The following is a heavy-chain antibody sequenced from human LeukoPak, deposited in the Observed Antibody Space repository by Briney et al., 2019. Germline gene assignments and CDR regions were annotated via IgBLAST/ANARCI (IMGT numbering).Heavy chain of an antibody. CDR1: GFTFSSYW. D-gene: IGHD3-22*01. CDR3: ARPSYYYDSSGYYY. J-gene: IGHJ4*02. V-gene: IGHV3-7*01. Sequence: PGGSLRLSCAASGFTFSSYWMSWVRQAPGKGLEWVANIKQDGSEKYYVDSVKGRFTISRGNAKNSLYLQMSSLRAEDTAVYYCARPSYYYDSSGYYYWGQGTLVTVSS. CDR2: IKQDGSEK.